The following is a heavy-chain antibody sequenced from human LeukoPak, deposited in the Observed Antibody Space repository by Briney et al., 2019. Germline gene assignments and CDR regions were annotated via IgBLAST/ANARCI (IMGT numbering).Heavy chain of an antibody. CDR2: IISSSSYI. D-gene: IGHD3-10*01. CDR3: GRDIHITMGRGVIDS. V-gene: IGHV3-21*01. Sequence: GALILSLACSGFTLNSYSMNLVRQAPGKGLEGGSSIISSSSYIYYADSVKGRFTISRDNAKKSLYLQMNSLRGEDTGGYYCGRDIHITMGRGVIDSSGHGKPVTASS. CDR1: GFTLNSYS. J-gene: IGHJ5*01.